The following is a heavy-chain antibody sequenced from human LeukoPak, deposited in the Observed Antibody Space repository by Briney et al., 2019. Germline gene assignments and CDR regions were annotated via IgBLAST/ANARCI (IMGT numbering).Heavy chain of an antibody. J-gene: IGHJ3*02. CDR2: ISYIGST. CDR1: GDSFSSHY. D-gene: IGHD4-17*01. CDR3: ARDLVTVTKGFDI. V-gene: IGHV4-59*11. Sequence: SETLSLACAVSGDSFSSHYWTWIRQPPGKGLEWIGYISYIGSTNYNPSLKSRVTISIDTSKSQFSLKLSSVTAADTAVYYCARDLVTVTKGFDIWGQGTMVSVSS.